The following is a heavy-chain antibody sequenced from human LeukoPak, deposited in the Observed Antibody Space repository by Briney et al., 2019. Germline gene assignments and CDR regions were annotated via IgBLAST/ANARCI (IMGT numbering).Heavy chain of an antibody. V-gene: IGHV1-2*02. CDR2: INPNSGGT. Sequence: ASVKVSCKASGYTFTGYYMHWVRQAPGQGLEWMGWINPNSGGTNYAQKFQGRVTMTRDTSISTAYMELSRLRSDDTAVYYCARDDIVVAVAATPGYWGQGTLVTVSS. D-gene: IGHD2-15*01. J-gene: IGHJ4*02. CDR3: ARDDIVVAVAATPGY. CDR1: GYTFTGYY.